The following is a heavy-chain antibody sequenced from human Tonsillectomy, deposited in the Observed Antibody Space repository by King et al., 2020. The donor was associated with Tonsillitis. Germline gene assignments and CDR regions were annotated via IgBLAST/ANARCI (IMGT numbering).Heavy chain of an antibody. Sequence: VQLVESGGVVVQPGGSLRLSCAASGFTFNDYTMHWVRQAPGKGLEWVSLITWDGSSTYYADSVRGRFTISRDNSKNSLYLQMNSLRTEDTALYYCVKGGGYCSGDGSSYRGMDVWGQGTTVTVPS. V-gene: IGHV3-43*01. D-gene: IGHD2-15*01. CDR2: ITWDGSST. J-gene: IGHJ6*02. CDR1: GFTFNDYT. CDR3: VKGGGYCSGDGSSYRGMDV.